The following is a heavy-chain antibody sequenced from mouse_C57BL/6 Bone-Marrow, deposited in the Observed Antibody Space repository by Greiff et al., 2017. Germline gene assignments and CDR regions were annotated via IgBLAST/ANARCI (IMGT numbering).Heavy chain of an antibody. Sequence: GQLQQPGAELVRPGTSVKLSCKASGYTFTSYWMHWVKQRPGQGLEWIGVIDPSDSYTNYNQKFKGKATLTVDTSSSTAYMQLSSLTSEDSAVYYCARENYGVFDYWGQGTTLTVSS. CDR3: ARENYGVFDY. CDR2: IDPSDSYT. D-gene: IGHD1-1*01. J-gene: IGHJ2*01. V-gene: IGHV1-59*01. CDR1: GYTFTSYW.